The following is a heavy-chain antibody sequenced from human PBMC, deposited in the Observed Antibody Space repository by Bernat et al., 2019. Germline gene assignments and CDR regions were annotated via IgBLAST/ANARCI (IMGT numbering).Heavy chain of an antibody. CDR1: GGSISSYY. CDR2: IYYSGST. D-gene: IGHD4-17*01. V-gene: IGHV4-59*01. Sequence: QVQLHESGPGLVKPSETLSLTCTVSGGSISSYYWSWIRQPPGKGLEWIGCIYYSGSTDYSPSLKSRVTISVDTSRNQFSLKLSSVTAADTAIYYCARSDYRRHFDYWGLGTLGTVSS. J-gene: IGHJ4*02. CDR3: ARSDYRRHFDY.